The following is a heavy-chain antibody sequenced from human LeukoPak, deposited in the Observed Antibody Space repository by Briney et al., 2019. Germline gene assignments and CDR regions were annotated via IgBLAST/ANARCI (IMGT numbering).Heavy chain of an antibody. V-gene: IGHV3-30*02. D-gene: IGHD2-2*01. CDR3: LVVPAAMGDAFDI. CDR2: IRYDGSNK. J-gene: IGHJ3*02. CDR1: GFTFSSYG. Sequence: QPGGSLRLSCAAPGFTFSSYGMHWVRQAPGKGLEWVAFIRYDGSNKYYADSVKGRFTISRDNSKNTLYLQMNSLRAEDTAVYYSLVVPAAMGDAFDIWGQGTMVTVSS.